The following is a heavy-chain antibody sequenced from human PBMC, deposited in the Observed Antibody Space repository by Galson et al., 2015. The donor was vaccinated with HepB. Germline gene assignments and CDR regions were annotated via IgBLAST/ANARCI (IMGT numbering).Heavy chain of an antibody. CDR2: IIPVFGSP. J-gene: IGHJ5*02. CDR1: GGTFRNYA. V-gene: IGHV1-69*06. Sequence: SVKVSCKASGGTFRNYAFSWVRQAPGQGLEWMGGIIPVFGSPNYAQRFKGRVTISVDTSKNQYSLRLSSVTAADTAVYYCARGQYAFDPWGQGSLVTVSS. D-gene: IGHD2-2*01. CDR3: ARGQYAFDP.